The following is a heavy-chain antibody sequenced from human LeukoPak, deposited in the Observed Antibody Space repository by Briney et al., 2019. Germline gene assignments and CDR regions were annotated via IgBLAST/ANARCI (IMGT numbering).Heavy chain of an antibody. CDR1: GGSVSSYY. CDR2: IYYSGRV. V-gene: IGHV4-59*02. J-gene: IGHJ4*02. D-gene: IGHD2/OR15-2a*01. Sequence: SETLSLTCTVSGGSVSSYYWSWTRQPPGKGLEWIGYIYYSGRVNYNPSLKSRVTISVDTSKNQFSLKLSSVTAADTAVYYCARDGSNSGPDFDYWGQGLLVTVSS. CDR3: ARDGSNSGPDFDY.